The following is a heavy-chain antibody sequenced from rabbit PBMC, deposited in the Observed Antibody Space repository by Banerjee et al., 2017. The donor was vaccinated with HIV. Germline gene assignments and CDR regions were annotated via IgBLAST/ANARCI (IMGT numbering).Heavy chain of an antibody. V-gene: IGHV1S45*01. CDR3: ARTADNDGYGYFDL. CDR1: GLDFSSSYW. CDR2: IYTGSGST. Sequence: QEQLVEYGGDLVQPEGSLTLTCKASGLDFSSSYWICWVRQAPGKGLEWIGCIYTGSGSTYYASWAKGRFTMSKTSSTTVTLQMTSLTAADTATYFCARTADNDGYGYFDLWGPGTLVTVS. D-gene: IGHD6-1*01. J-gene: IGHJ4*01.